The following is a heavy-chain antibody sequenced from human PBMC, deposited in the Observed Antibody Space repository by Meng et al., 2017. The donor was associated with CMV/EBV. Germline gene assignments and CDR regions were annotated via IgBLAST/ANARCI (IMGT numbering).Heavy chain of an antibody. CDR3: ARDPAWSVITPRRGFDY. Sequence: VWSGGDVKKPGAPVKVSRKASGYTFTSYYMHWVRQAPGQGLEWMGIINPSGGSTSYAQKFQGRVTMTRDTSTSTVYMELSSLRSEDTAVYYCARDPAWSVITPRRGFDYWGQGTLVTVSS. D-gene: IGHD2-15*01. CDR1: GYTFTSYY. J-gene: IGHJ4*02. CDR2: INPSGGST. V-gene: IGHV1-46*01.